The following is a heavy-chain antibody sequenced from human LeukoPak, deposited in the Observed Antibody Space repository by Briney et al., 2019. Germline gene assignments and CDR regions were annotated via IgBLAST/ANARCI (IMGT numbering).Heavy chain of an antibody. V-gene: IGHV3-21*01. CDR2: ISSSSSYI. CDR1: GFTFSSYS. J-gene: IGHJ4*02. D-gene: IGHD1-26*01. Sequence: GGSLRLSCAASGFTFSSYSMNWVRQAPGKGLEWVSSISSSSSYIYYADSVKGRFTISRDNAKNSLYLQMNSLRAEDTAVYYCAKGGASGSYPLDYWGQGTLVTVSS. CDR3: AKGGASGSYPLDY.